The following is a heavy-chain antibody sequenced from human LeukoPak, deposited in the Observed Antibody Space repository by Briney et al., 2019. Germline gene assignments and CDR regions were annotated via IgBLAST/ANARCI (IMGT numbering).Heavy chain of an antibody. J-gene: IGHJ6*02. Sequence: PGGSLRLSCAASGFTFSSYGMHWVRQAPGKGLEWVAVISYDGSNKYYADSVKGRFTISRDNSKSTLYLQMNSLRAEDTAVYYCAKVDYDYVWGSYRPYYYYGMDVWGQGTTVTVSS. CDR2: ISYDGSNK. CDR3: AKVDYDYVWGSYRPYYYYGMDV. V-gene: IGHV3-30*18. CDR1: GFTFSSYG. D-gene: IGHD3-16*02.